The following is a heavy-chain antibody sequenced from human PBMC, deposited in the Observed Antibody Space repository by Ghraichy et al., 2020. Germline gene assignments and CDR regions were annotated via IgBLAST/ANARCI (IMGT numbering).Heavy chain of an antibody. CDR1: GFTFSSYD. CDR3: AKQRQQCLVYRGDFDY. V-gene: IGHV3-30*18. D-gene: IGHD6-19*01. J-gene: IGHJ4*02. CDR2: ISYDGSHK. Sequence: GGSLRLSCAASGFTFSSYDIHWVRQAPGKGLEWVEVISYDGSHKYYADSVKGRFTISRDNSKNTLYLQKNSLRAEDTAVYQCAKQRQQCLVYRGDFDYWGQETLVTVSS.